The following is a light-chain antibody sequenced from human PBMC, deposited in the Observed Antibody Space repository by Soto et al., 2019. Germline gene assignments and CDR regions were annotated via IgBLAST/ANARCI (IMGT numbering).Light chain of an antibody. CDR1: QSVSSSY. CDR3: KQYGSSPGLT. V-gene: IGKV3-20*01. J-gene: IGKJ4*01. Sequence: EIVLTQSPGTLSLSPGERATLSCRASQSVSSSYLAWYQQKPGQAPRLLLYGASSRATGIPDRFSGSGSGTDFTLTISRLDPEAFAVYCCKQYGSSPGLTFGGGTKVEIK. CDR2: GAS.